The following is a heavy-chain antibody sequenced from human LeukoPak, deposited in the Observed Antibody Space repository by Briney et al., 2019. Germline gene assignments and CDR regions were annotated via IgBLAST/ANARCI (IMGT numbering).Heavy chain of an antibody. J-gene: IGHJ4*02. CDR1: GGSISSYY. V-gene: IGHV4-59*08. CDR3: ARHPDDSSSWYEVFDY. D-gene: IGHD6-13*01. CDR2: IYYSGST. Sequence: SETLSLTWTVSGGSISSYYWSWIRQPPGKGLEWVGYIYYSGSTNYNPSLKSRVTISVYTSKNQFSLKLSSVTAADTAVYYCARHPDDSSSWYEVFDYWGQGTLVTVSS.